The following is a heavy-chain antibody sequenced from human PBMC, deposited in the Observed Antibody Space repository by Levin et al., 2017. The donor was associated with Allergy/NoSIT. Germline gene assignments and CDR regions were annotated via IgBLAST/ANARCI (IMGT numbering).Heavy chain of an antibody. J-gene: IGHJ4*02. V-gene: IGHV4-31*03. CDR1: GGSISSGGYY. CDR3: ARSYYYGSGSYPIDY. D-gene: IGHD3-10*01. CDR2: IYYSGST. Sequence: SETLSLTCTVSGGSISSGGYYWSWIRQHPGKGLEWIGYIYYSGSTYYNPSLKSRVTISVDTSKNQFSLKLSSVTAADTAVYYCARSYYYGSGSYPIDYWGQGTLVTVSS.